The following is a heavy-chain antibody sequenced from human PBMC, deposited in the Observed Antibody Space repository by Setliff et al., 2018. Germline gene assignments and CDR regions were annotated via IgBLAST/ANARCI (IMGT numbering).Heavy chain of an antibody. D-gene: IGHD3-22*01. CDR2: IYPGDSDT. CDR1: GYRFTSYW. J-gene: IGHJ3*02. V-gene: IGHV5-51*01. Sequence: GESLKISCTVSGYRFTSYWIGWVRQMPGKGLEWMGIIYPGDSDTRYSPSFQGQVTISADKSISTAYLQWGSLKASDTAMYYCARITMIPGGAVDIWGQGTMVTVSS. CDR3: ARITMIPGGAVDI.